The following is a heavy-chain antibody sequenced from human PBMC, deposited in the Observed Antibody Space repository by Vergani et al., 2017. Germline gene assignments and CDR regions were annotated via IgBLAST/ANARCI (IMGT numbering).Heavy chain of an antibody. V-gene: IGHV1-2*02. CDR3: ARDRAPIVVVPAAMARPYYYYYGMDV. D-gene: IGHD2-2*01. CDR2: INPNSGGT. J-gene: IGHJ6*02. Sequence: QVQLVQSGAEVKKPGASVKVSCKASGYTFTGYYMHWVRQAPGQGLEWMGWINPNSGGTNYAQKFQGRVTMTRDTSISTAYIELSRLRSDDTVVYYCARDRAPIVVVPAAMARPYYYYYGMDVWGQGTTVTVSS. CDR1: GYTFTGYY.